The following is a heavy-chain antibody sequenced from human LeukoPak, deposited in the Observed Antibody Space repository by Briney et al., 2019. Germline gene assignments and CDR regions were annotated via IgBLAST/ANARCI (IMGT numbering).Heavy chain of an antibody. CDR2: IRSKANSYAT. CDR1: GFTFSGSA. D-gene: IGHD3-22*01. J-gene: IGHJ4*02. Sequence: PGGSLRLSCAASGFTFSGSAMHWVRQSSGKGLEWVGRIRSKANSYATVYTASVKGRFSISRDDSKKTAYLQMNSLKTEDTAVYYCTRHGNGDDSSGYTDYWGQGTLVTVSS. CDR3: TRHGNGDDSSGYTDY. V-gene: IGHV3-73*01.